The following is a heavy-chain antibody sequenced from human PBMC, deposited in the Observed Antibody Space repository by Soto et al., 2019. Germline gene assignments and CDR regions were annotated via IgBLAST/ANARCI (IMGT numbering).Heavy chain of an antibody. D-gene: IGHD3-22*01. V-gene: IGHV1-69*13. Sequence: SVKVSCKASGGTFSSYAISWVRQAPGQGLEWMGGIIPIFGTANYAQKFQGRVTITADESTSTAYMELSSLRSEDTAVYYCARDTYYYDSSGYYTWGQGTLVTVSS. J-gene: IGHJ4*02. CDR2: IIPIFGTA. CDR3: ARDTYYYDSSGYYT. CDR1: GGTFSSYA.